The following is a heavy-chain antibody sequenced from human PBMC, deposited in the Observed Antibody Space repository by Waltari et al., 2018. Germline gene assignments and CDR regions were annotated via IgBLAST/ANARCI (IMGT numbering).Heavy chain of an antibody. J-gene: IGHJ4*02. CDR1: GYFISEGYY. Sequence: QVQLQESGPGMLRPSETLSLTCNVSGYFISEGYYWGWIRQPPGKGPEWIGSIYHFGTTEYNPTLEGRVSISVDTSNNQFSLRLTSVTAADTAIYYCVREVGYYYGNLDYWGKGTLVTVSS. CDR2: IYHFGTT. V-gene: IGHV4-38-2*02. CDR3: VREVGYYYGNLDY. D-gene: IGHD5-18*01.